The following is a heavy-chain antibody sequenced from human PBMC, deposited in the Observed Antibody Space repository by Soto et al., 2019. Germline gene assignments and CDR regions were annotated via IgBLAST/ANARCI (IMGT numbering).Heavy chain of an antibody. V-gene: IGHV1-3*01. J-gene: IGHJ3*02. CDR1: GYTFTSYA. D-gene: IGHD3-3*01. CDR3: ARERVAITIFGVVIHHDAFDI. CDR2: INAGNGNT. Sequence: GASVKVSCKASGYTFTSYAMHWVRQAPGQRLEWMGWINAGNGNTKYSQKFQGRVTITRDTSASTAYMELSSLRSEDTAVYYCARERVAITIFGVVIHHDAFDIWGQGTMVTVSS.